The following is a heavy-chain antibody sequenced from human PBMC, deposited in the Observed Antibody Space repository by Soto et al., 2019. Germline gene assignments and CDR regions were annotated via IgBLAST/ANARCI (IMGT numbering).Heavy chain of an antibody. Sequence: LSLTCTVSGGSISSGGYYWSWIRQHPGKGLEWIGYIYYSGSTYYNPSLKSRVTISVDTSKNQFSLKLSSVTAADTAVYYCARGVVAATPWFDPWGQGTLVTVSS. D-gene: IGHD2-15*01. CDR3: ARGVVAATPWFDP. CDR2: IYYSGST. V-gene: IGHV4-31*03. CDR1: GGSISSGGYY. J-gene: IGHJ5*02.